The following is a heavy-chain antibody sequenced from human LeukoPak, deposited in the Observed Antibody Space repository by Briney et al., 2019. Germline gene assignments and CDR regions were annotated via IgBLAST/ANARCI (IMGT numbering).Heavy chain of an antibody. CDR1: GYSVSSGFF. Sequence: SETLSLTCAVSGYSVSSGFFWGWIRQPPGKGLEWIGSIYHSGSTYYNPSLKSRVTISLDTSKNQFSLRLSSVTAADTAVYYCARDSSGWFDDAFDTWGQGTMVAVSS. CDR3: ARDSSGWFDDAFDT. D-gene: IGHD6-19*01. V-gene: IGHV4-38-2*02. CDR2: IYHSGST. J-gene: IGHJ3*02.